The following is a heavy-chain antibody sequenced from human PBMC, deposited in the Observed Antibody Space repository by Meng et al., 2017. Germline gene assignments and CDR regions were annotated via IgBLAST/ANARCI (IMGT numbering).Heavy chain of an antibody. D-gene: IGHD5-18*01. CDR3: ARADRRVGSYGPNWFDP. J-gene: IGHJ5*02. CDR1: GGSISSGGYY. Sequence: QVQWQESGPGLVKPSQTLSLTCTVSGGSISSGGYYWSWIRQHPGKGLEWIGYIYYSGSTYYNPSLKSLVTISVDTSKNQFSLKLSSVTAADTAVYYCARADRRVGSYGPNWFDPWGQGTLVTVSS. V-gene: IGHV4-31*01. CDR2: IYYSGST.